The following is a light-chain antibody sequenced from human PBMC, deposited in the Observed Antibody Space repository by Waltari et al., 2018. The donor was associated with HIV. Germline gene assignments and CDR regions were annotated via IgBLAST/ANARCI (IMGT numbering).Light chain of an antibody. CDR1: SSDVGSYNL. J-gene: IGLJ1*01. CDR2: EVN. V-gene: IGLV2-23*02. CDR3: CSHAGSSIYFV. Sequence: QSALTQPASVSGSPGQSITISCTGTSSDVGSYNLVSWYQQHPGKAPKVMIYEVNKRHSGVSNRFSGSNSGNTASLTISGRQAEDEAEYYCCSHAGSSIYFVFGTGTKVTVL.